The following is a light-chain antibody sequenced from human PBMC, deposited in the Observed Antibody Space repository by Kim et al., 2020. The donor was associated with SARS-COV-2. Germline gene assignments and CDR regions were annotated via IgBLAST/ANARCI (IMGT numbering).Light chain of an antibody. CDR3: QQRSNSFT. V-gene: IGKV3-11*01. CDR1: QGVSSY. Sequence: SWYPGERAPPACRASQGVSSYLAWYQQKPGQAPRLLIYDASNRATGIPARFSGSGSGTDFTLTISSLEPEDFAVYYCQQRSNSFTFGPGTKVDIK. J-gene: IGKJ3*01. CDR2: DAS.